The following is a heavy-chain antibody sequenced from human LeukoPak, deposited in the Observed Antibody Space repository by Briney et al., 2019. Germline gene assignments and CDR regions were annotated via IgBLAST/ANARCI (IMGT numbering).Heavy chain of an antibody. CDR1: GYTFSGYQ. V-gene: IGHV1-2*06. Sequence: ASVKVYCKASGYTFSGYQVHWLRQAPGQGLEWMGRMNPSSGVTNYAQKFQGRVTMTRDTSINTAYLDLSALKSDDTAVYYCASRAASVTLGYWGQGTLVTVSS. J-gene: IGHJ4*02. CDR2: MNPSSGVT. D-gene: IGHD2-15*01. CDR3: ASRAASVTLGY.